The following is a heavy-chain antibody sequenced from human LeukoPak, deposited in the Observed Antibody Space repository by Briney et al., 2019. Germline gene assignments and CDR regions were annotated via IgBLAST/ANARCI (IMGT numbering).Heavy chain of an antibody. D-gene: IGHD4-17*01. CDR1: GGTFSNYA. CDR3: ARDKDTYGDQGVYFDY. Sequence: ASVKVSCKASGGTFSNYAINWVRQAPGQGLEWMGRIIPIFGTINYAQKFQGRVTIITDEFTSTAYMELSSLRSEDTVMYYCARDKDTYGDQGVYFDYWGQGTLVTVSS. J-gene: IGHJ4*02. CDR2: IIPIFGTI. V-gene: IGHV1-69*05.